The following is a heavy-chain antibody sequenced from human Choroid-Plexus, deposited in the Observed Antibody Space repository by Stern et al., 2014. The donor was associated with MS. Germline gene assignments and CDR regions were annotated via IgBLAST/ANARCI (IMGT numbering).Heavy chain of an antibody. D-gene: IGHD2/OR15-2a*01. Sequence: VQLVEYGGGVVQPGRPLRLSCVASGFTFGSCAMHWVRQAQGKGLEWVAVVSYDGSNKYYANSVKGRFTISRDNSQNTLYIQMSSLRPEDTAVYYCAKDRQYLTYFFDHWGQGSLVTVSS. CDR2: VSYDGSNK. V-gene: IGHV3-30*18. J-gene: IGHJ5*02. CDR3: AKDRQYLTYFFDH. CDR1: GFTFGSCA.